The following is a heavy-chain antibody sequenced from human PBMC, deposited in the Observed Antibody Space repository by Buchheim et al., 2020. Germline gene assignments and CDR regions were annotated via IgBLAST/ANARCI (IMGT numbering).Heavy chain of an antibody. D-gene: IGHD3-22*01. V-gene: IGHV3-33*03. Sequence: QVQLVESGGGVVQPGRSLRLSCAASGFTFSSYGMHWVRQAPGKGLEWVAVIWYDGSNKYYADSVKGRFTISRDNAKNTLYLQMNSLRAEDTAVYYCATITYYYDSSGYRPDYWGQGTL. J-gene: IGHJ4*02. CDR2: IWYDGSNK. CDR3: ATITYYYDSSGYRPDY. CDR1: GFTFSSYG.